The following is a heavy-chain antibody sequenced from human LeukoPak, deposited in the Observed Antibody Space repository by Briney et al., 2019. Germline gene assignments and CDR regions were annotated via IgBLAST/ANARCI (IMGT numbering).Heavy chain of an antibody. D-gene: IGHD4-17*01. CDR3: AKFRILTTVTNPFDY. Sequence: GRSLRLSCAASGFTFSSYGMHWVRQAPGKGLEWVAVISYDGSNKYYADSVKGRFTISRDNSKNTLYLQMNSLRAEDTAVYYCAKFRILTTVTNPFDYWGQGTLVTVSS. J-gene: IGHJ4*02. V-gene: IGHV3-30*18. CDR1: GFTFSSYG. CDR2: ISYDGSNK.